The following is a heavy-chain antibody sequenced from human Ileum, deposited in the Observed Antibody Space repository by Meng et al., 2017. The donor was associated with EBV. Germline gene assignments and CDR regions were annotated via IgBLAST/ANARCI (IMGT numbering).Heavy chain of an antibody. CDR3: ARGSTPAAGAY. CDR2: MYSSGTT. J-gene: IGHJ4*02. D-gene: IGHD6-13*01. Sequence: QLQLQEPGPGLLNPSEPLSLSCTVSGGSISSSSSYWGLIRQPPGKGLEWIGSMYSSGTTNYNPSLTSRVTISLDTSKNQFSLKLSSVAAADTAVYYCARGSTPAAGAYWGQGTLVTVSS. V-gene: IGHV4-39*07. CDR1: GGSISSSSSY.